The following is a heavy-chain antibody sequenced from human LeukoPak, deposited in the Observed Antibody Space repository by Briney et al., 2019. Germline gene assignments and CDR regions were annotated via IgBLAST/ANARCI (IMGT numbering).Heavy chain of an antibody. Sequence: PSQTLSLTCTVSGGSISSGDYYWSWIRQPPGKGLEWIGYIYYSGSTYYNPSLKSRVTISVDTSKNQFSLKLSSVTAADTAVYYCARGGSQEYSYGSFDYWGQGTLVTASS. CDR3: ARGGSQEYSYGSFDY. D-gene: IGHD5-18*01. J-gene: IGHJ4*02. CDR1: GGSISSGDYY. V-gene: IGHV4-30-4*08. CDR2: IYYSGST.